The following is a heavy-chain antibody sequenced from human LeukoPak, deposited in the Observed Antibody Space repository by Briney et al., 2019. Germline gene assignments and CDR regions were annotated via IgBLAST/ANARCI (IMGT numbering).Heavy chain of an antibody. J-gene: IGHJ4*02. CDR3: AAAFDY. V-gene: IGHV4-38-2*02. D-gene: IGHD6-25*01. CDR1: GFSISITYQ. Sequence: PSETLSLTCTVSGFSISITYQWGWIRQPPGKGLEWIGSIDHSGNTYYNPSLKSRVTISVDTSKNQFSLKLNSVTAADTAVYYCAAAFDYWGQGTLVTVSS. CDR2: IDHSGNT.